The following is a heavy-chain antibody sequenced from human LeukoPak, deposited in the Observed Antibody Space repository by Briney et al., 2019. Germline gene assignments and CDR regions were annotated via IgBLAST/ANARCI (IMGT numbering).Heavy chain of an antibody. CDR3: ARENAYYYDSSGYSEY. V-gene: IGHV1-69*05. CDR1: GGTFSSYA. D-gene: IGHD3-22*01. J-gene: IGHJ4*02. Sequence: SVKVSCKASGGTFSSYAISWVRQAPGQGLEWMGRIIPIFGTANYAQKFQGRVTITTDESRSTAYMELSSLRSEDTAVYYCARENAYYYDSSGYSEYWGQGTLVTVSS. CDR2: IIPIFGTA.